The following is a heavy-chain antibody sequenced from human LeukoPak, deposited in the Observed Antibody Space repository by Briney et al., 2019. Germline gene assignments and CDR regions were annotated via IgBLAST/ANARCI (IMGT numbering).Heavy chain of an antibody. V-gene: IGHV3-48*03. CDR2: ISSSGNTI. CDR3: ARGPSIAARYDAFDI. J-gene: IGHJ3*02. Sequence: TGGSLRLSCAASEFTFTSYELNWVRQAPGKGLEWVSYISSSGNTISCADSVKGRFTISRDNAKNSLYLQVISLRAEDTAVYYCARGPSIAARYDAFDIWGQGTMVTVSS. D-gene: IGHD6-6*01. CDR1: EFTFTSYE.